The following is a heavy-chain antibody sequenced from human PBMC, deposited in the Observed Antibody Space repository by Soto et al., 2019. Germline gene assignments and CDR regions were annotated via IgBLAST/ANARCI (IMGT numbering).Heavy chain of an antibody. V-gene: IGHV4-30-4*01. J-gene: IGHJ3*02. D-gene: IGHD3-3*01. CDR2: IYYSGST. Sequence: SETLSLTCTVSGGSISSGDYYWSWIRQPPGKGLEWIGYIYYSGSTYYNPSLKSRVTISVDTSKNQFSLKLSSVTAADTAVYYCAQIWSGMARDDFAIWGQGTMVPVS. CDR1: GGSISSGDYY. CDR3: AQIWSGMARDDFAI.